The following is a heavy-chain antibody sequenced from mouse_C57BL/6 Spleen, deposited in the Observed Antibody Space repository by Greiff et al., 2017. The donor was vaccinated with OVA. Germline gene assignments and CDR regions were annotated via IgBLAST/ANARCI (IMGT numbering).Heavy chain of an antibody. CDR2: IYWDDDK. Sequence: QVTLKESGPGILQSSQTLSLTCSFSGFSLSTSGMGVSWIRQPSGKGLEWLALIYWDDDKRYNPSLKSRLTISKDTSRNQVFLKSTSVDTANTATYYCARRNWDEYYFDYWGQGTTLTVSS. CDR3: ARRNWDEYYFDY. J-gene: IGHJ2*01. CDR1: GFSLSTSGMG. V-gene: IGHV8-12*01. D-gene: IGHD4-1*01.